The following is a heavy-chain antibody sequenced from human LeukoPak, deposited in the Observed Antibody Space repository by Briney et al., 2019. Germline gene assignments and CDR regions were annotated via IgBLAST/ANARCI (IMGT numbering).Heavy chain of an antibody. CDR2: INDNGGST. CDR1: GFTFSNYA. Sequence: GGSLRLSCAASGFTFSNYAMTWVRQAPGKGLEWVSAINDNGGSTYFPDSVKGRFTISRDNSKNMLYLQMNSLRAEDTAVYYCAREYDIAVAGSFFDYWGQGTLVTVSS. J-gene: IGHJ4*02. D-gene: IGHD6-19*01. CDR3: AREYDIAVAGSFFDY. V-gene: IGHV3-23*01.